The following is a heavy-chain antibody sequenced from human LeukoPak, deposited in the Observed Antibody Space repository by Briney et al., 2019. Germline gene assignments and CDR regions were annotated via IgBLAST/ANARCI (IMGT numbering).Heavy chain of an antibody. Sequence: GGSLRLSCAASGFTFSSYWMPWVRQAPGKGLVWVSRISSDGSSTSYADSVKGRFTISRDNAKNTLYLQMNSLRAEDTAVYYCEAVVTPLDYWGQGTLVTVSS. V-gene: IGHV3-74*01. CDR2: ISSDGSST. D-gene: IGHD4-23*01. J-gene: IGHJ4*02. CDR3: EAVVTPLDY. CDR1: GFTFSSYW.